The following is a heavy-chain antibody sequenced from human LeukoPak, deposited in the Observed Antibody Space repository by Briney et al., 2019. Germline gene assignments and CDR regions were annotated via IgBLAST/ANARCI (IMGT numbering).Heavy chain of an antibody. D-gene: IGHD2-8*01. CDR2: INTDGSTT. Sequence: PGGSLRLSCAASGFTFSGYWMHCVRQAPGEGLVWVSRINTDGSTTTYADSVKGRFTVSRDNAKNTLYLQMNSLRAEDTAVYYCARAGVSYSTDNWGQGTLVTVSS. CDR3: ARAGVSYSTDN. CDR1: GFTFSGYW. J-gene: IGHJ4*02. V-gene: IGHV3-74*01.